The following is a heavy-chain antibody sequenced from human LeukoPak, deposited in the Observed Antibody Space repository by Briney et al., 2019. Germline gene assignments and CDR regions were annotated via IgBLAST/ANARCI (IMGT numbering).Heavy chain of an antibody. CDR2: ISGSGGST. J-gene: IGHJ4*02. CDR3: AREGGPDGFLELADY. V-gene: IGHV3-23*01. Sequence: PGGSLRLSCAASGFTFSSYAMSWVRQAPGKGLEWVSAISGSGGSTYYADSVKGRFTISRDNAKNSLYLQMNSLRAEDTAVYYCAREGGPDGFLELADYWGQGTLVTVSS. D-gene: IGHD3-3*01. CDR1: GFTFSSYA.